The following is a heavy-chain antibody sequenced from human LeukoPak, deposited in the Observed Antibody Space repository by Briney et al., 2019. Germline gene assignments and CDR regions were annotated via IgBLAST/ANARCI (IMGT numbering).Heavy chain of an antibody. CDR1: GFTFSGYA. J-gene: IGHJ4*02. D-gene: IGHD6-19*01. V-gene: IGHV3-30*18. Sequence: GRSLRLSCAASGFTFSGYAMNWVRQAPGKGLEWVAVVSYDGNDYYYADSVKGRFTISRDSSKNTLYLQMNSLRAEDTAVYYCAKPTGDTGWYGLFEYWGQGTLVTVSS. CDR2: VSYDGNDY. CDR3: AKPTGDTGWYGLFEY.